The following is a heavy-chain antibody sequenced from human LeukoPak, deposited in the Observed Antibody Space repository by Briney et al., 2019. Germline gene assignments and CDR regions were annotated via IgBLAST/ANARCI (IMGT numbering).Heavy chain of an antibody. CDR3: ARHGRDFWSGYPPPGFDY. D-gene: IGHD3-3*01. J-gene: IGHJ4*02. CDR1: GGSISSYY. Sequence: SETLSLTCTVAGGSISSYYWSWIRQPPGKGLEWIGYIYYSESTNYNPSLKSRVTISVDTSKNQFSLKLSSVTAADTAVYYCARHGRDFWSGYPPPGFDYWGQGTLVTVSS. CDR2: IYYSEST. V-gene: IGHV4-59*08.